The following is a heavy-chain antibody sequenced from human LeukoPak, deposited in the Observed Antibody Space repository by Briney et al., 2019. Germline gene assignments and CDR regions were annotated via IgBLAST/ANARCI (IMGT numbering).Heavy chain of an antibody. CDR1: GYTFTSYG. J-gene: IGHJ4*02. CDR2: ISAYNGNT. V-gene: IGHV1-18*01. Sequence: ASVKVSCKASGYTFTSYGISWVRQAPGQGLEWMGWISAYNGNTNYAQKLQGRVTVTTDTSTSTAYMELRSLRSDDTAVYYCARDRGYCTNGVCPHFDYWGQGTLVTVSS. D-gene: IGHD2-8*01. CDR3: ARDRGYCTNGVCPHFDY.